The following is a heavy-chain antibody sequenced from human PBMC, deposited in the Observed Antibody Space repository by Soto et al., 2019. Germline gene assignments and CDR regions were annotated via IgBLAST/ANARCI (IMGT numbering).Heavy chain of an antibody. J-gene: IGHJ5*02. CDR2: FNGNGGLT. Sequence: GGSLRLSCATSGFTFSSYAMTWVRQAPGKGLEWVSTFNGNGGLTYYADSVKGRFTISRDNSKNTLYLQMDSLRAEDTAIYYCAKDNSLHWFDPWGQGTPVTVSS. CDR1: GFTFSSYA. V-gene: IGHV3-23*01. D-gene: IGHD2-15*01. CDR3: AKDNSLHWFDP.